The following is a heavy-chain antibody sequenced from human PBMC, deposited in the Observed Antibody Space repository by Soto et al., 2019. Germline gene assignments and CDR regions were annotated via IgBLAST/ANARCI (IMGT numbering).Heavy chain of an antibody. CDR1: EFSMSPYW. CDR2: ISYDGSNK. J-gene: IGHJ6*02. D-gene: IGHD3-10*02. V-gene: IGHV3-30*03. CDR3: VRDYVMDV. Sequence: GGSLRLSCAAPEFSMSPYWMIWVRQAPGKGLEWVAVISYDGSNKYYADSVKGRFTISRDNAKNSLHLQMNSLRAEDTAVYYCVRDYVMDVLGQGTTVTVSS.